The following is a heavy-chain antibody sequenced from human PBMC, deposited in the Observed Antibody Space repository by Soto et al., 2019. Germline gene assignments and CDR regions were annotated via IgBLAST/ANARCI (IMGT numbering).Heavy chain of an antibody. J-gene: IGHJ4*02. D-gene: IGHD3-10*01. Sequence: QITLKESGPTLVKPTQTLTLTCTFSGFSLSTSGVGVGWIRQPPGKALEWLALIYWDDDKRYSPSLKSRLTITKDPSKNQVVLTMTNKDPVDTATYYCAHSVWRPNGSGRWGYWGQGTLVTVSS. CDR3: AHSVWRPNGSGRWGY. CDR1: GFSLSTSGVG. V-gene: IGHV2-5*02. CDR2: IYWDDDK.